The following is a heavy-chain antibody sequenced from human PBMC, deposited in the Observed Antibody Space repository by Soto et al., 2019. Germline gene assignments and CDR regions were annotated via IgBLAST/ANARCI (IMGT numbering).Heavy chain of an antibody. CDR3: AKDPSGGYYRHFDY. D-gene: IGHD3-22*01. Sequence: GGSLRLSCAASGFTFSNYVMSWARQAPGKGLEWVSVISASGESTYYADSVKGRFTISRDNSKDTVYLQMNSLRAEDTAIYYCAKDPSGGYYRHFDYWGQGTLVTVSS. CDR2: ISASGEST. J-gene: IGHJ4*02. V-gene: IGHV3-23*01. CDR1: GFTFSNYV.